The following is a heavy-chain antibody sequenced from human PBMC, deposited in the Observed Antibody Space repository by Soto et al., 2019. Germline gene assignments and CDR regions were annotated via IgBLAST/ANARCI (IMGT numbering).Heavy chain of an antibody. CDR2: INPSGGST. CDR1: GYTFTSYY. V-gene: IGHV1-46*01. D-gene: IGHD1-26*01. CDR3: ARDSEGATTLDY. Sequence: QVQLVQSGAEVKKPGASVKVSCKASGYTFTSYYMHWVRQAPGQGLEWMGIINPSGGSTSYAQKFQGRXXMXRXKSTSTVYMELSSLRSEDTAVYYCARDSEGATTLDYWGQGTLVTVSS. J-gene: IGHJ4*02.